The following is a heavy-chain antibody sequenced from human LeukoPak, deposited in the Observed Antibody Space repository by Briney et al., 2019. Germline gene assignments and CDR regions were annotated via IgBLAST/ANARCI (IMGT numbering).Heavy chain of an antibody. CDR3: ARGGGYQLLMYVGDY. CDR1: GYTFTSYA. CDR2: INAGNGNT. J-gene: IGHJ4*02. Sequence: ASVKVSCKASGYTFTSYAMHWVRQAPGQRLEWMGWINAGNGNTKYSQKFQGRVTITRDTSAGTAYMELSSLRSEDTAVYYCARGGGYQLLMYVGDYWGQGTLVTVSS. V-gene: IGHV1-3*01. D-gene: IGHD2-2*01.